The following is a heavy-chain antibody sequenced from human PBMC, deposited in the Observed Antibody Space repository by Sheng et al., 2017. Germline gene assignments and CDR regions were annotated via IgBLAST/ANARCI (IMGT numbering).Heavy chain of an antibody. Sequence: QVQLVESGGGVVQPGRSLRLSCAASGFTFSSYAMHWVRQAPGKGLEWVAVISYDGSNKYYADSVKGRFTISRDNSKNTLYLQMNSLRAEDTAVYYCARVSDRIAAAGLYYYYGMDVWGQGTTVTVSS. CDR1: GFTFSSYA. CDR2: ISYDGSNK. CDR3: ARVSDRIAAAGLYYYYGMDV. J-gene: IGHJ6*02. V-gene: IGHV3-30*04. D-gene: IGHD6-13*01.